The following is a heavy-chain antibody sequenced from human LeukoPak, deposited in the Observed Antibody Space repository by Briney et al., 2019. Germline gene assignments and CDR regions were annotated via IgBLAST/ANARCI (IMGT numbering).Heavy chain of an antibody. CDR3: AKAPYDSSGVDY. CDR1: GFTVSSNY. CDR2: ISGSGGST. V-gene: IGHV3-23*01. Sequence: GGSLRLSCAVSGFTVSSNYMSWVRQAPGKGLEWVSAISGSGGSTYYADSVKGRFTISRDNSKNTLYLQMNSLRAEDTAVYYCAKAPYDSSGVDYWGQGTLVTVSS. D-gene: IGHD3-22*01. J-gene: IGHJ4*02.